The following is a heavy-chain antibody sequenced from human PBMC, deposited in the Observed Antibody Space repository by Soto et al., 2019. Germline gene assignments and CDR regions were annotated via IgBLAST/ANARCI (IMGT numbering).Heavy chain of an antibody. CDR3: ARGYCSGGSCYGLGKLFDY. CDR1: GFTFSSYS. V-gene: IGHV3-48*02. D-gene: IGHD2-15*01. Sequence: GGSLRLSCAASGFTFSSYSMNWVRQAPGKGLEWVSYISSSSTIYYADSVKGRFTISRDNAKNSLYLQMNSLRDEDTAVYYCARGYCSGGSCYGLGKLFDYWGQGTLVTVSS. CDR2: ISSSSTI. J-gene: IGHJ4*02.